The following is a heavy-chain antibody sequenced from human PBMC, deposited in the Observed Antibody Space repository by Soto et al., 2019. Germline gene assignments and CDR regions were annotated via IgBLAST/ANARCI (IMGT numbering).Heavy chain of an antibody. D-gene: IGHD6-6*01. CDR3: ARAPAPNSSSSFYYGMDV. CDR1: GFTFSSYS. Sequence: GGSLRLSCAASGFTFSSYSMNWVRQAPGKGLEWVSYISSSSSTIYYADSVKGRFTISRDNAKNSLYLQMNSLRDEDTAVYYCARAPAPNSSSSFYYGMDVWGQGTTVTVSS. V-gene: IGHV3-48*02. J-gene: IGHJ6*02. CDR2: ISSSSSTI.